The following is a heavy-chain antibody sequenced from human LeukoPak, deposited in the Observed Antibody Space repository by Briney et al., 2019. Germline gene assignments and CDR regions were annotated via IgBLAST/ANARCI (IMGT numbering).Heavy chain of an antibody. CDR1: GFTFSSYA. CDR3: AIDPNWGTHS. V-gene: IGHV3-23*01. CDR2: IGNNGGGI. Sequence: PGGSLRLSCAASGFTFSSYAMSWVRHPPGKRLEWVSIIGNNGGGIHYADSVRGRFTISRDNSKNALYPQMNSLRVEDTAVYYCAIDPNWGTHSWGQGVLVTVSS. D-gene: IGHD7-27*01. J-gene: IGHJ4*02.